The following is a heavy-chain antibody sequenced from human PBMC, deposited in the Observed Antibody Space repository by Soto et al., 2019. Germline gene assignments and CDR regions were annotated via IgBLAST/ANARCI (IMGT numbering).Heavy chain of an antibody. CDR2: IRSKAYGGTT. CDR1: GFTFGDYA. J-gene: IGHJ6*02. D-gene: IGHD2-2*01. Sequence: HPGGSLRLSCTASGFTFGDYAMSWFRQAPGKGLEWVGFIRSKAYGGTTEYAASVKGRFTISRDDSKSIAYLQMNSLKTEDTAVYYCTREGVVPAAMSYYYYGMDVWGQGTTVTVSS. CDR3: TREGVVPAAMSYYYYGMDV. V-gene: IGHV3-49*03.